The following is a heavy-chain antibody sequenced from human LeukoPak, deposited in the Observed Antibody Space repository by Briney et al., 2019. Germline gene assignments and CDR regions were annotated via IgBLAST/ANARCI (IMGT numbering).Heavy chain of an antibody. D-gene: IGHD6-13*01. CDR2: IFYSGSP. CDR1: GASISSYY. J-gene: IGHJ4*02. CDR3: ASGRPPGPAAGTRGYFDS. V-gene: IGHV4-59*08. Sequence: PSETLSLTCTVSGASISSYYWTWIRQPPGKGLEWIGYIFYSGSPNYNPSLKSRVTISVDTSKNQFSLKLSSVTAADTAVYYCASGRPPGPAAGTRGYFDSWGQGTLVTVSS.